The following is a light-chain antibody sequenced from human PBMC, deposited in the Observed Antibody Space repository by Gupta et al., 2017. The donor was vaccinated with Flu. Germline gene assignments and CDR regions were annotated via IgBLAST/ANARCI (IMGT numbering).Light chain of an antibody. Sequence: SIAISCTGNSSDVGGYDYVSWYQQHQGKAPELMSFEVSRRPSGISERFSGSKSGNTASLTISGLLAEDEAYYYCSSYTNTNTVVCGGGTKLTVL. J-gene: IGLJ2*01. CDR2: EVS. V-gene: IGLV2-14*01. CDR1: SSDVGGYDY. CDR3: SSYTNTNTVV.